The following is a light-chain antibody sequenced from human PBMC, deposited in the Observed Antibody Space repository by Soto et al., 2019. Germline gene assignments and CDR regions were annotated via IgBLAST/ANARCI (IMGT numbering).Light chain of an antibody. CDR3: QHYGGPPPWT. CDR2: GAS. Sequence: ENVLTQSPGTLSLSPGERATLSCRASQIVGSYLGWYQKKPGQAPRLLIYGASNRATGIPDRFSGSGSGTDFTLTISRLEPEDFAVYYCQHYGGPPPWTFGQGTKVEIK. V-gene: IGKV3-20*01. CDR1: QIVGSY. J-gene: IGKJ1*01.